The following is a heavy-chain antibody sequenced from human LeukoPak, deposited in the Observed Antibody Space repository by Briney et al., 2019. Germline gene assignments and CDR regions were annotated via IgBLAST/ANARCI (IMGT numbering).Heavy chain of an antibody. CDR3: AGVSAGSGSYYQYFQH. D-gene: IGHD3-10*01. CDR1: GFTFSSYS. V-gene: IGHV3-48*04. CDR2: ISSSSSTI. Sequence: GGSLRLSCAASGFTFSSYSMNWVRQAPGKGLEWVSYISSSSSTIYYADSVKGRFTISRDNAKNSLYLQMNSLRAEDTAVYYCAGVSAGSGSYYQYFQHWGQGTLVTVSS. J-gene: IGHJ1*01.